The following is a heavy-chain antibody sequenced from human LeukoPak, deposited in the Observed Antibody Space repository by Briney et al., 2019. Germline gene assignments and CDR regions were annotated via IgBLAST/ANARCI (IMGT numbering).Heavy chain of an antibody. V-gene: IGHV3-30*01. Sequence: GKSLRLSCAASGFTFSNYAMHWVRQAPGKGLEWVSLISSGGTYEYYADSVKGRFTISRDNPKNTLCLQLNSLRAEDTAVYYCARDSTYYYDSGSSGPHYFDNWGQGTLVTVSS. CDR1: GFTFSNYA. J-gene: IGHJ4*02. D-gene: IGHD3-10*01. CDR3: ARDSTYYYDSGSSGPHYFDN. CDR2: ISSGGTYE.